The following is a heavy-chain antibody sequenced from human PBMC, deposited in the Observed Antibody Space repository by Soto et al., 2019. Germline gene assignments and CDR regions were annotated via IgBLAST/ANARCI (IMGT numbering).Heavy chain of an antibody. J-gene: IGHJ4*02. CDR2: ISCDGGRT. CDR1: GFTFDDYT. V-gene: IGHV3-43*01. Sequence: GGSLRLSCAASGFTFDDYTMHWVRQAPGKGLEWVSLISCDGGRTYYAESVKGRFTISRDNSKNTLYVQMNSLRAEDTAVYYCAKDVTGTTPYWGEGTLVTVSS. D-gene: IGHD1-20*01. CDR3: AKDVTGTTPY.